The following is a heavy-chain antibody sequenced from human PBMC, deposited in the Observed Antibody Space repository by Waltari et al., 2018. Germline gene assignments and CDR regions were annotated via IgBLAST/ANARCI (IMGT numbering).Heavy chain of an antibody. CDR3: AKDLRSSGYYYFEQPSFQAEYFQH. CDR2: ISGSGGST. J-gene: IGHJ1*01. Sequence: EVQLLESGGGLVQPGGSLRLSCAASGFTFSSYAMSWVRQAPGKGLEWVSAISGSGGSTYYADSVKGRLTISRDNSKNTLYLQMNSLRAEETAGYYCAKDLRSSGYYYFEQPSFQAEYFQHWGQGTLVTVSS. V-gene: IGHV3-23*01. CDR1: GFTFSSYA. D-gene: IGHD3-22*01.